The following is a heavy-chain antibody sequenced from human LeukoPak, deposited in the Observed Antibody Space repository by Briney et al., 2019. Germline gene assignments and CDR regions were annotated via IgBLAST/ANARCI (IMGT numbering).Heavy chain of an antibody. Sequence: PSETLSLTCAVYGGSFSGYYWSWIRQPPGKGLEWIGEINHSGSTNYNPSLKSRVTISVDTSKNQFSLKLSSVTAADTAVYYCAVLPPVYYYGSREDAFDIWGQGTMVTVSS. D-gene: IGHD3-22*01. CDR3: AVLPPVYYYGSREDAFDI. CDR2: INHSGST. V-gene: IGHV4-34*01. CDR1: GGSFSGYY. J-gene: IGHJ3*02.